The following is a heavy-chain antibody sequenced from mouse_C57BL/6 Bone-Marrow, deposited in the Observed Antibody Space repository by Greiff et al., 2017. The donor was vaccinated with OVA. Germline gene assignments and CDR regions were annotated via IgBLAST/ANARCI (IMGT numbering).Heavy chain of an antibody. Sequence: EVKLVESGPELVKPGASVKMSCKASGYTFTDYNMHWVKQSHGKSLEWIGYINPNNGGTSYNQKFKGKATLTVNKSSSTAYMELRSLTSEDSAVYYCARWGYYWYFDVWGTGTTVTVSS. CDR2: INPNNGGT. J-gene: IGHJ1*03. CDR3: ARWGYYWYFDV. D-gene: IGHD2-2*01. CDR1: GYTFTDYN. V-gene: IGHV1-22*01.